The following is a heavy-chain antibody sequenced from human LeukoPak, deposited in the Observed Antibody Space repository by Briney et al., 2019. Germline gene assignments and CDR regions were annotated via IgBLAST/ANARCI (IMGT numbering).Heavy chain of an antibody. CDR2: IYYSGST. Sequence: KPSETLSLTCTVSGGSISSSSYYWGWIRQPPGKGLEWNGSIYYSGSTYYNPSLKSRVTISVDTSKNQFSLKLSSVTAADTAVYYCARHLWTARSNAFDIWGQGTMVTVSS. V-gene: IGHV4-39*01. D-gene: IGHD6-6*01. J-gene: IGHJ3*02. CDR3: ARHLWTARSNAFDI. CDR1: GGSISSSSYY.